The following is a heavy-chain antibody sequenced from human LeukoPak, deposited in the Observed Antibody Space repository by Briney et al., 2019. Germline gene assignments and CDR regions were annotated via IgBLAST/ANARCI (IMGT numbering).Heavy chain of an antibody. CDR3: ARVSNLYYYDSSDFVYYFDY. D-gene: IGHD3-22*01. CDR2: IYYSGST. CDR1: GGSISSYY. J-gene: IGHJ4*02. Sequence: PSETLSLTCTVSGGSISSYYWSWIRQPPGKGLEWIGYIYYSGSTNYNPSLKSRVTISVDTSKNQFSLKLSSVTAADTAVYYCARVSNLYYYDSSDFVYYFDYWGQGTLVTVSP. V-gene: IGHV4-59*01.